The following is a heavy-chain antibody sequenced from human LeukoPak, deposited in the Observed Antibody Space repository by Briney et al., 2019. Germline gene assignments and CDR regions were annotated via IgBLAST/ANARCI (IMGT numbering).Heavy chain of an antibody. CDR1: GFTFKTYA. Sequence: PGGSLRLSCAASGFTFKTYAMNLVRQVPGKGPGWVSSMSGSGSSTDYADSVKGRFTISRDNSKNTLYLQMNSLRAEDTALYYCAKDAQGLVRGGIYFDFWGQGSLVTVSS. CDR3: AKDAQGLVRGGIYFDF. CDR2: MSGSGSST. D-gene: IGHD6-19*01. J-gene: IGHJ4*02. V-gene: IGHV3-23*01.